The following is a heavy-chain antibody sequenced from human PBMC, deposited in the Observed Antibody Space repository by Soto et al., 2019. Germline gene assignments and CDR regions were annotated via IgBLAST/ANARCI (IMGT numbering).Heavy chain of an antibody. D-gene: IGHD5-18*01. V-gene: IGHV4-61*01. J-gene: IGHJ4*02. Sequence: SETQSVTCTVAGGSGNGDNDYWSWIRQPPGKRLEWIGSLYYSGSTNYNPSLKSRVTISVDTSKNQFSLKLSSVTAADTAVYYCARHRYSYGVYYFDYWGQGTLVTVSS. CDR1: GGSGNGDNDY. CDR2: LYYSGST. CDR3: ARHRYSYGVYYFDY.